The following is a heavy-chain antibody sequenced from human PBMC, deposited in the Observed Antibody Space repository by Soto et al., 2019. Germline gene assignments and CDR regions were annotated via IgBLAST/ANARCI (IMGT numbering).Heavy chain of an antibody. Sequence: GGSLRLSCAASGFTFSSYGMHWVRQAPGKGLEWVAVIWYDGSNKYYADSVKGRFTISRDNSKNTLYLQMNSLRAEDTAVYYCAREAGYSSSWQDYYYYYMDVWGKGTTVTVSS. CDR3: AREAGYSSSWQDYYYYYMDV. CDR1: GFTFSSYG. V-gene: IGHV3-33*01. D-gene: IGHD6-13*01. J-gene: IGHJ6*03. CDR2: IWYDGSNK.